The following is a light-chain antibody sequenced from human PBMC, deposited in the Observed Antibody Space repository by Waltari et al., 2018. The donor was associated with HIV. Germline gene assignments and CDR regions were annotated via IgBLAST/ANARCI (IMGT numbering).Light chain of an antibody. CDR1: SSDVGSYNS. J-gene: IGLJ3*02. Sequence: QSALTQPASVSGSPGQSITISCTGTSSDVGSYNSVSWYQQHPGKAHKLMIYEVSMRPAGVSNRFAVSKSGNTASLTSSGLQAEDEADYYCCSYAGSSTWVFGGGTKLTVL. CDR3: CSYAGSSTWV. CDR2: EVS. V-gene: IGLV2-23*02.